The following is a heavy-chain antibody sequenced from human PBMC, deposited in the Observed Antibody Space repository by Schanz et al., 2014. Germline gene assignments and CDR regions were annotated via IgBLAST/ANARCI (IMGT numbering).Heavy chain of an antibody. Sequence: EVQLVESGGGLVKPGGSLRLSCTASRIIFGTYSMNWIRQTPKGLEWVSSISSSSSYISYADSVKGRFTISRDNAKNSLYLQMNSLRAEDTAVYYCAGAVATIRADSFDIWGQGTMVAVSS. CDR1: RIIFGTYS. D-gene: IGHD5-12*01. CDR3: AGAVATIRADSFDI. CDR2: ISSSSSYI. V-gene: IGHV3-21*01. J-gene: IGHJ3*02.